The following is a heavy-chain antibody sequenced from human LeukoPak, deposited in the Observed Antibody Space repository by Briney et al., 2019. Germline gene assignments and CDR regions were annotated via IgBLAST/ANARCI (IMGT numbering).Heavy chain of an antibody. CDR1: GGTFSSYA. CDR2: IIPIFGIA. D-gene: IGHD2-2*01. Sequence: WASVKVSCKASGGTFSSYAISWVRQAPGQGLEWMGRIIPIFGIANYAQKFQGRVTITADKSTSTAYMELSSLRSEDTAVYYCASRGSGTSLYGMDVWGQGTTVTVSS. J-gene: IGHJ6*02. CDR3: ASRGSGTSLYGMDV. V-gene: IGHV1-69*04.